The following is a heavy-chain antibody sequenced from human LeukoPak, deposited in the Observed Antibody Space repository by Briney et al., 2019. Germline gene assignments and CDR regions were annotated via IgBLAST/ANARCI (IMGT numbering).Heavy chain of an antibody. CDR2: ISSSSSYI. CDR3: ASLSVDTAMVDFDY. CDR1: GFTFSSYS. Sequence: GGSLRLSCAASGFTFSSYSMNWVRQAPGKGLEWVSSISSSSSYIYYADSVKGRFTISRDNAKNSLYLQMNSLRAEDTAVYYCASLSVDTAMVDFDYWGQGTLVTVSS. J-gene: IGHJ4*02. D-gene: IGHD5-18*01. V-gene: IGHV3-21*01.